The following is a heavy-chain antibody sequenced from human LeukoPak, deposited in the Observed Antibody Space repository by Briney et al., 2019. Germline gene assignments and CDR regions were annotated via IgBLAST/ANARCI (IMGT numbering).Heavy chain of an antibody. D-gene: IGHD3-22*01. V-gene: IGHV3-21*04. CDR1: GFTFSSYA. CDR3: ANHYYDSSGYPNWFDP. CDR2: ISSSSSNI. J-gene: IGHJ5*02. Sequence: RGSLRLSCAASGFTFSSYAMSWVRQAPGKGLEWVSSISSSSSNIYYADSVKGRFTISRDNAKDSLYLQMNSLRAEDTAVYYCANHYYDSSGYPNWFDPWGQGTLVTVSS.